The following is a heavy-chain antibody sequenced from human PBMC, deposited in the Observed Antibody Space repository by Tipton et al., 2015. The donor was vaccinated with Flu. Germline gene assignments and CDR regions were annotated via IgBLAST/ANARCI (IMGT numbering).Heavy chain of an antibody. Sequence: SLRLSCAASGFSVSSNYMSWVRQAPGKGLEWVSVIYSGGSTYYADSVKGRFTISRDNSKLYLQMNSLGAEDTAVYYCASRRGGDYPYFDYWGQGTLVTVSS. CDR1: GFSVSSNY. D-gene: IGHD4-17*01. V-gene: IGHV3-53*01. CDR3: ASRRGGDYPYFDY. CDR2: IYSGGST. J-gene: IGHJ4*02.